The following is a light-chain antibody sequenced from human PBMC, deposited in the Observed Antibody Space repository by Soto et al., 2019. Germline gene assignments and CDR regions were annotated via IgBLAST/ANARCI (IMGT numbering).Light chain of an antibody. CDR2: EVS. CDR3: SSYTGSSTLV. CDR1: SSDVGGYNY. V-gene: IGLV2-14*01. J-gene: IGLJ1*01. Sequence: QSALTQPASVSGSPGQSITISCTVTSSDVGGYNYVSWYQQHPGKAPKLMIYEVSNRPSGVSNRFSGSKSGNTASLTISGLQAEDEADYYCSSYTGSSTLVFGTGTKVTVL.